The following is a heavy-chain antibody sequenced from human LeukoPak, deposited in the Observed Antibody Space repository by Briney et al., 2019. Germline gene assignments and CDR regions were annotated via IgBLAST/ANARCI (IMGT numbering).Heavy chain of an antibody. CDR1: GGSISSYY. CDR3: AAFRQWLVILDY. V-gene: IGHV4-4*07. D-gene: IGHD6-19*01. J-gene: IGHJ4*02. CDR2: IDTSGST. Sequence: KPSETLSLTCTVSGGSISSYYWSWIRQLAGKGLEWIGHIDTSGSTNYNPSLKSRVTMSVDTSKNQLSLKVSSVTAADTAVYYCAAFRQWLVILDYWGQGTLVTVSS.